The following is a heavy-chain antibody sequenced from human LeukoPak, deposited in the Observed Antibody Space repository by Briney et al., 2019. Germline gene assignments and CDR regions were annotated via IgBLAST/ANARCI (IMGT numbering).Heavy chain of an antibody. CDR1: GFTFSDYS. J-gene: IGHJ4*02. Sequence: PGGSLRLSCAAFGFTFSDYSMNWVRQAPGKGLEWVSSISSSSDYIYYADSVKGRFTISRDNAKNSLYLQMNSLRAEDTAVYYCAKAYSYGHIDYWGQGTLVTVSS. CDR3: AKAYSYGHIDY. D-gene: IGHD5-18*01. CDR2: ISSSSDYI. V-gene: IGHV3-21*01.